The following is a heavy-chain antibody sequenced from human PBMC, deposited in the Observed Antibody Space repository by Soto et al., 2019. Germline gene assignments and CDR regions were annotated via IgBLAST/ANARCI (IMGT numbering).Heavy chain of an antibody. Sequence: QVQLVQSGAEVKKPGASLKVSCKASGYTFTSYAMHWVRQAPGQRLEWMGWINAGNGNTKYSQKLQGRVTITRDTSASTAYMELSSLRSEDTAVYYCAREWAEQFTWFDPWGQGTLVTVSS. CDR1: GYTFTSYA. D-gene: IGHD6-19*01. J-gene: IGHJ5*02. CDR2: INAGNGNT. V-gene: IGHV1-3*01. CDR3: AREWAEQFTWFDP.